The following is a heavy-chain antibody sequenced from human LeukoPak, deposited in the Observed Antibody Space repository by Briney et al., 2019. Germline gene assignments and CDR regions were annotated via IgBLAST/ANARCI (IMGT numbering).Heavy chain of an antibody. Sequence: ASVKVSCTASGYTFTGYYMHWVRQAPGQGLEWMGWINPNSGGTNYAQKFQGRVTMTRDTSISTAYMELSRLRSDDTAVYYCARDRDYYDSSGYYYGFPGYWGQGTLVTVSS. CDR3: ARDRDYYDSSGYYYGFPGY. V-gene: IGHV1-2*02. D-gene: IGHD3-22*01. CDR1: GYTFTGYY. CDR2: INPNSGGT. J-gene: IGHJ4*02.